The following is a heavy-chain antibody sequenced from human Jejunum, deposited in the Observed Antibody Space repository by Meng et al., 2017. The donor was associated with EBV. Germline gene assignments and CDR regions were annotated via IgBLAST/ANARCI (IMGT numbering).Heavy chain of an antibody. V-gene: IGHV4-4*02. J-gene: IGHJ5*02. Sequence: GQLHEAGPGRVKPLGTLSLTCAVSGGSISSSNWWSWVRQPPGKGPEWIGEIFHIGTTNYNPTLKSRVTMSVDKSKNHFSLKLTSVTAADTAVYYCARDGGPSGSYAYWFDPWGQGTLVTVSS. CDR2: IFHIGTT. CDR1: GGSISSSNW. D-gene: IGHD1-26*01. CDR3: ARDGGPSGSYAYWFDP.